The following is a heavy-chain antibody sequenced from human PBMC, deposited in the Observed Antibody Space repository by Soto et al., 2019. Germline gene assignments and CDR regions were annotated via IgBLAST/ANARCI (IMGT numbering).Heavy chain of an antibody. V-gene: IGHV4-34*01. CDR2: IDHSGYT. Sequence: SETLSLTCAVYGGSFSGYYWNWIRQPPGKGLERIGEIDHSGYTNYDPSLKSRVTISVDTSKNQFSLRLTSVTAADTAVYYCARVRDWFVPFGHGTLVTVSS. CDR3: ARVRDWFVP. J-gene: IGHJ5*02. D-gene: IGHD3-3*01. CDR1: GGSFSGYY.